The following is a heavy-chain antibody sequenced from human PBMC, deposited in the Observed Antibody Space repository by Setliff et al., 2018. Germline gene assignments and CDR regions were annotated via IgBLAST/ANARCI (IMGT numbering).Heavy chain of an antibody. CDR3: ARAIVVVPPNALKVYFDH. D-gene: IGHD2-2*01. CDR2: IYAGEAT. CDR1: GDSISNYY. Sequence: SETLSLTCTVSGDSISNYYWIRQTAGKGREWIGSIYAGEATYYNPSLESRVVISVDSSKKRFSLKVSSVTAADTAVYYCARAIVVVPPNALKVYFDHWGPGVQVTVSS. J-gene: IGHJ4*02. V-gene: IGHV4-4*07.